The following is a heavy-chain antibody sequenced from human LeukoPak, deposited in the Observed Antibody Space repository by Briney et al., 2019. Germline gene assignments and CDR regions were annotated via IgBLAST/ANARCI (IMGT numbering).Heavy chain of an antibody. V-gene: IGHV1-46*01. Sequence: ASVKVSCKASGYTFTSYGISWVRQAPGQGLEWMGIINPSGGSTSYAQKFQGRVTMTRDTSTSTVSMELSSLRSEDTAVYYCARETGIIAARFIDYWGQGTLVTVSS. D-gene: IGHD6-6*01. CDR2: INPSGGST. CDR3: ARETGIIAARFIDY. CDR1: GYTFTSYG. J-gene: IGHJ4*02.